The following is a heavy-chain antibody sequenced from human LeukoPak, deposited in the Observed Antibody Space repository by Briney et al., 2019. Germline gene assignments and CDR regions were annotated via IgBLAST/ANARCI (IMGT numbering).Heavy chain of an antibody. D-gene: IGHD1-26*01. CDR2: ISSSSSYI. CDR3: ARDTGAGMDV. Sequence: GGSLRLSCAASGFTFSSYAMSWVRQAPGKGLEWVSSISSSSSYIYYADSVKGRFTISRDNAKNSLYLQMNSLRAEDTAVYYCARDTGAGMDVWGQGTTVTVSS. V-gene: IGHV3-21*01. J-gene: IGHJ6*02. CDR1: GFTFSSYA.